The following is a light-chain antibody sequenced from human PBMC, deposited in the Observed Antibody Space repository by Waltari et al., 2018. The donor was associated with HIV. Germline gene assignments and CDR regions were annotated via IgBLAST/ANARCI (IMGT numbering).Light chain of an antibody. Sequence: QSVLTQPPSASATPGQRVTISCSGTRSNIGSNFVFWYQQFPGTAPKLLMYKNNNGFSGVPDRFACSKSGTSASLSISGRRSEDEAVYYGAAWDDSLRGHVVFGGGTNLTV. V-gene: IGLV1-47*01. CDR1: RSNIGSNF. CDR3: AAWDDSLRGHVV. J-gene: IGLJ2*01. CDR2: KNN.